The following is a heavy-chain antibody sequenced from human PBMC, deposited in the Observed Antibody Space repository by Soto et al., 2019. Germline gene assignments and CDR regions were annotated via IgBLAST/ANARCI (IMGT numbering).Heavy chain of an antibody. CDR3: ARWFGEPTNWFDP. Sequence: GGSLRLSCAASGFTLSTYDMHWVRQATGKGLEWVAALSYAGDTYYPGSVKGRFTVSRESAKNSLYLQMNSLTAGDTAVYYCARWFGEPTNWFDPWGQGTLVTVSS. J-gene: IGHJ5*02. V-gene: IGHV3-13*01. D-gene: IGHD3-10*01. CDR2: LSYAGDT. CDR1: GFTLSTYD.